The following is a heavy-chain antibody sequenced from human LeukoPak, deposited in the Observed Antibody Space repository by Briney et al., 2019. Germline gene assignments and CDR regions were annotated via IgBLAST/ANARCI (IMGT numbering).Heavy chain of an antibody. CDR2: ISGNNGNT. CDR1: GYTFSNYG. Sequence: ASVKVSCKASGYTFSNYGVSWVRQAPGQGLEWMGWISGNNGNTNYVQNLQGRVTMTTDTSTSTAYMELRSLRSDDTAVYYCARVGENYYGSGSSVCDCWGQGTLVTVSP. V-gene: IGHV1-18*01. J-gene: IGHJ4*02. D-gene: IGHD3-10*01. CDR3: ARVGENYYGSGSSVCDC.